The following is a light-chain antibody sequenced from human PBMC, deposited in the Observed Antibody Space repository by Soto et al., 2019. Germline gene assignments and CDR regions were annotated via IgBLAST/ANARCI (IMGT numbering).Light chain of an antibody. Sequence: DIVMTQSPDSLAVSLGERATINCKSSQSVLYSSNNKNYLAWYQQKPGQPPKLLIHWASTRQSGVPDRFSGSGSGTDFTLTISSLQAEDVAVYYCQQYYTTPLTFGGGTKVKIK. V-gene: IGKV4-1*01. CDR2: WAS. J-gene: IGKJ4*01. CDR1: QSVLYSSNNKNY. CDR3: QQYYTTPLT.